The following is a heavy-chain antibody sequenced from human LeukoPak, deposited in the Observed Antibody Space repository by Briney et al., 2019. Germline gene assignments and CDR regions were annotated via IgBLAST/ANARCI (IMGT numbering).Heavy chain of an antibody. CDR3: ARHGRDYDFWSGYSAPFDY. Sequence: SETLSLTCTVSGGSISSYYWSWIRQPPGKGLEWIGYIYYSGSTNYNPSLKSRVTISVDTSKNQFSLKLSSVTAADTAVYYCARHGRDYDFWSGYSAPFDYWGQGTLVTVSS. CDR1: GGSISSYY. D-gene: IGHD3-3*01. CDR2: IYYSGST. J-gene: IGHJ4*02. V-gene: IGHV4-59*08.